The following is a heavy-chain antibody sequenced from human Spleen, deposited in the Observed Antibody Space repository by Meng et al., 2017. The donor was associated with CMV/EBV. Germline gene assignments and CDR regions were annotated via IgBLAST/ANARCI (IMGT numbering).Heavy chain of an antibody. Sequence: GSLRLSCTVSGGSISSSSYYWGWIRQPPGKGLEWIGSIYYNGNTYYKPSFKSRITISIDTSKNQFSLKLSSVTAADTAVYYCARGPAAGTMDYWGQGTLVTVSS. D-gene: IGHD6-13*01. J-gene: IGHJ4*02. CDR2: IYYNGNT. V-gene: IGHV4-39*07. CDR1: GGSISSSSYY. CDR3: ARGPAAGTMDY.